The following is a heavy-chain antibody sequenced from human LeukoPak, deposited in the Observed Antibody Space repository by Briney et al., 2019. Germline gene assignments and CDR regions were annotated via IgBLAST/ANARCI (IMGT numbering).Heavy chain of an antibody. CDR2: IYPADSGT. CDR3: ATSRRSGWYFDY. J-gene: IGHJ4*02. D-gene: IGHD6-19*01. CDR1: GYTFTNYW. Sequence: GESLKISCWGSGYTFTNYWIGWVRQMPGKGLEWMGVIYPADSGTSYSPSFQGQVTISVDKSISTAYLQWSSLKASDSAMYYCATSRRSGWYFDYWGQGTLVIVSS. V-gene: IGHV5-51*01.